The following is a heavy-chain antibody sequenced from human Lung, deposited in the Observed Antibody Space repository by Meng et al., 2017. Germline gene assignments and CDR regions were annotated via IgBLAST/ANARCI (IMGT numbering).Heavy chain of an antibody. CDR3: ARGDYCGGDCYWFDY. Sequence: QVHLVTSGAELKKPGASVKVSCKASGYTFTSYAMHWVRQAPGQRLEWMGWINAGNGNTKYSQKFQGRVTITRDTSASTAYMELSSLRSEDTAVYYCARGDYCGGDCYWFDYWGQGTLVTVSS. CDR2: INAGNGNT. J-gene: IGHJ4*02. V-gene: IGHV1-3*01. D-gene: IGHD2-21*02. CDR1: GYTFTSYA.